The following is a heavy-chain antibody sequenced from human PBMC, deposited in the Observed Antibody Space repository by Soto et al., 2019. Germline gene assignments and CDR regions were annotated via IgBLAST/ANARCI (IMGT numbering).Heavy chain of an antibody. CDR2: ISYDGGNK. CDR3: AKPVEYCTSASCSRDYYYYYGMDV. D-gene: IGHD2-2*01. Sequence: GGSLRLSCAASGFTFSSYGMHWVRQAPGKGLEWVALISYDGGNKYYADSVKGRFSISRDNPKNTLYLQMNSLRAEDTAMYYCAKPVEYCTSASCSRDYYYYYGMDVWGLGTTVTVSS. CDR1: GFTFSSYG. J-gene: IGHJ6*02. V-gene: IGHV3-30*18.